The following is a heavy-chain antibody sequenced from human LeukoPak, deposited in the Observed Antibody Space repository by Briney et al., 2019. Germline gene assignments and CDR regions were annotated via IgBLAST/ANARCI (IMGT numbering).Heavy chain of an antibody. Sequence: GSLRLSCAASGFTVSSKYMTWVRQPPGKGLEWIGEINHSGSTNYNPSLESRVTMSVDTSKNQFSLKLSSVTAADTAVYYCARAAPGRDGGDDFDYWGQGTLVTVSS. J-gene: IGHJ4*02. V-gene: IGHV4-34*01. CDR1: GFTVSSKY. CDR3: ARAAPGRDGGDDFDY. CDR2: INHSGST. D-gene: IGHD6-13*01.